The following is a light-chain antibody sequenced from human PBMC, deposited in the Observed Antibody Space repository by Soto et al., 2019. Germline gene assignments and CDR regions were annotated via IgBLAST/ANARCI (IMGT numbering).Light chain of an antibody. CDR3: HQYGSSPRT. J-gene: IGKJ2*01. V-gene: IGKV3-20*01. CDR2: ASS. Sequence: EIVLTQSPGTLSLSPGEGATLSCRASQSVSSAYIAWYQQKPGQAPRLLIYASSTRATGIPDRFSGSGSGTGFTLTISRLEPEDFAVYYCHQYGSSPRTFGQGTKVDIK. CDR1: QSVSSAY.